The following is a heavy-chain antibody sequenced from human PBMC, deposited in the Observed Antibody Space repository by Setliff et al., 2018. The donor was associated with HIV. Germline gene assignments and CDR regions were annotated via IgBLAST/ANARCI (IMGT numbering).Heavy chain of an antibody. CDR1: GDSINSGTYY. CDR3: ARDNSYYYGSGSHYWYGMDV. D-gene: IGHD3-10*01. CDR2: LHLSGDT. J-gene: IGHJ6*01. V-gene: IGHV4-61*02. Sequence: PSETLSLTCTVSGDSINSGTYYWSWIRQPAGKGLEWIGRLHLSGDTNYNPSLKSRVTMSIDTSKNQFSLKLSPVTAADTAVYYCARDNSYYYGSGSHYWYGMDVWGQGTTVTVSS.